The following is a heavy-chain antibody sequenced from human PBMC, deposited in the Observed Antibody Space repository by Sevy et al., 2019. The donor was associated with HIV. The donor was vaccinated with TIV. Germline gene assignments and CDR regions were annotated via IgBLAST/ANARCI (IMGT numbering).Heavy chain of an antibody. J-gene: IGHJ6*02. CDR2: IIPIFGTA. CDR3: ARVDGFGATLYYGMDV. Sequence: ASVKVSCKASGGTFSSYAISWVRQAPGQGLEWMGGIIPIFGTANYAQKFQGRVTITADESTSTAYMELSSLRSEDTAVYYCARVDGFGATLYYGMDVWGQGTTVTVSS. CDR1: GGTFSSYA. V-gene: IGHV1-69*13. D-gene: IGHD2-15*01.